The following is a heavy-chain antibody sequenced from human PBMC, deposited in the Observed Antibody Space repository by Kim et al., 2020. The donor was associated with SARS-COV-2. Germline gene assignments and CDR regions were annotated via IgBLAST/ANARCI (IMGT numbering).Heavy chain of an antibody. CDR2: HSGST. J-gene: IGHJ4*02. Sequence: HSGSTNYNPPLKNRVTISVDTSKNQFSLKRSSVTAADTAVYYCARGLNYWGQGTLVTVSS. CDR3: ARGLNY. V-gene: IGHV4-34*01.